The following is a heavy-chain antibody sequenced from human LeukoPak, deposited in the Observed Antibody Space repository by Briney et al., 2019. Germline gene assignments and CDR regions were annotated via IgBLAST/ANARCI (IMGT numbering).Heavy chain of an antibody. CDR3: AHRRMAKYYFDY. D-gene: IGHD5-24*01. CDR1: GFSLRTSGVG. Sequence: SGPTLVNPTQTLTLTCTLSGFSLRTSGVGVGWIRQPPGKAPEWLALIYWDDDKRYSPSLKSRLTINKDTSKNQVVLTLINMDPVDTATYYCAHRRMAKYYFDYWGQGALVTVSS. V-gene: IGHV2-5*02. CDR2: IYWDDDK. J-gene: IGHJ4*02.